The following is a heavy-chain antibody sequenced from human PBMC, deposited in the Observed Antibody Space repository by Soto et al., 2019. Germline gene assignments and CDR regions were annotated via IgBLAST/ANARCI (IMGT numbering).Heavy chain of an antibody. D-gene: IGHD1-20*01. CDR3: AKAISGYNAPLDH. Sequence: EVQLLESGGGLVQPGGSLRLSCAASGFTFSSYAMNWVRQAPGKGLEWVSVITGSGDSTYYADSVKGRFTISGDNSKNTLYVQMNSLRDEDTAVYYCAKAISGYNAPLDHWGQGTRVTVSS. CDR1: GFTFSSYA. CDR2: ITGSGDST. V-gene: IGHV3-23*01. J-gene: IGHJ4*02.